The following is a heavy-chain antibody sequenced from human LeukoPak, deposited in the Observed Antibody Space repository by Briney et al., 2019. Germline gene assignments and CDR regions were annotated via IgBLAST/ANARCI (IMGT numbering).Heavy chain of an antibody. J-gene: IGHJ3*02. CDR1: GFTFGSYS. CDR2: ISSCSSPL. CDR3: ARDDGYAFDI. V-gene: IGHV3-48*01. Sequence: GGSLRLSCAASGFTFGSYSMNWVRQAPGKGPEWISYISSCSSPLYYADSVKGRFTISRDNAKNSLYLQMNSLRAEDTALYYCARDDGYAFDIWGQGTMVTVSS. D-gene: IGHD5-24*01.